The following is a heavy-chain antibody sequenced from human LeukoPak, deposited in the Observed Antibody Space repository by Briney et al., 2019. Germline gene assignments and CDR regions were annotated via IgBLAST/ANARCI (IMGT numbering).Heavy chain of an antibody. CDR2: ISDTGATT. CDR1: GFTFSSYA. Sequence: QPGGSLRLSCAGSGFTFSSYAMSWVRQAPGKGLEWVSAISDTGATTYDADSVKGRFTISRDNSRSTLYLQMNSLRAEDTALYYCAKDTSLGRYSTKGVCSPVDYWGQGTLVTVSS. D-gene: IGHD2-8*01. J-gene: IGHJ4*02. CDR3: AKDTSLGRYSTKGVCSPVDY. V-gene: IGHV3-23*01.